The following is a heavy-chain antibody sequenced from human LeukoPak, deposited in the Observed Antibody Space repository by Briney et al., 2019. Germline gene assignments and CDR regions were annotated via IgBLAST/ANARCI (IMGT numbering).Heavy chain of an antibody. D-gene: IGHD3-22*01. V-gene: IGHV4-34*01. J-gene: IGHJ4*02. CDR1: GGSFSGYY. CDR2: INHSGST. Sequence: SETLSRTCAVYGGSFSGYYWSWIRHPPGKGREWCVEINHSGSTNSNPSLKSRVIISVDTPKNQFSLKLSSVTAADTAVYYCARATYYYDSSGYCVDYWGQGTLVTVSS. CDR3: ARATYYYDSSGYCVDY.